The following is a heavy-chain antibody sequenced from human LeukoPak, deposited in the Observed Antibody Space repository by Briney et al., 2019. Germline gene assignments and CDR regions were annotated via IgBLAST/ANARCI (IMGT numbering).Heavy chain of an antibody. J-gene: IGHJ4*02. D-gene: IGHD3-10*01. CDR1: GYTFTGYY. V-gene: IGHV1-2*02. CDR3: ARAVITMVRGATSY. CDR2: INPNSGGT. Sequence: GASVKVSCKASGYTFTGYYMHWVRQAPGQGLEWMGWINPNSGGTNYAQKFQGRVTMTRDTSISTAYTELSRLRSDDTAVYYCARAVITMVRGATSYWGQGTLVTVSS.